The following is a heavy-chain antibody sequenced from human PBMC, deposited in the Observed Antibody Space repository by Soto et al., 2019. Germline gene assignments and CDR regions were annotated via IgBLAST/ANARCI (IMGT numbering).Heavy chain of an antibody. CDR3: AKGFLSGGPLDY. Sequence: QVQLVESGGGVVQPGRSLRLSCAASGFTFSSYGMHWVRQAPGKGLEWVAVISYDGSNKYYADSVKGRFTISRDNSKNTLYLQMNSQRAEDTAVYYCAKGFLSGGPLDYWGQGTLVTVSS. J-gene: IGHJ4*02. CDR1: GFTFSSYG. D-gene: IGHD3-10*02. V-gene: IGHV3-30*18. CDR2: ISYDGSNK.